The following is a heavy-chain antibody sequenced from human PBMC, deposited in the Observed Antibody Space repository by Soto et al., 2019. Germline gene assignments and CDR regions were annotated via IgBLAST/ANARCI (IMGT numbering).Heavy chain of an antibody. D-gene: IGHD3-3*01. CDR2: IYHSGST. CDR1: GGSISSGGYS. Sequence: TLSLTCAVSGGSISSGGYSCSWIRQPPGKGLEWIGYIYHSGSTYYNPSLKSRVTISVDRSKNQFSLKLSSVTAADTAVYYCARVISGSLWSGYYTAHWFDPWGQGTLVTVSS. CDR3: ARVISGSLWSGYYTAHWFDP. V-gene: IGHV4-30-2*01. J-gene: IGHJ5*02.